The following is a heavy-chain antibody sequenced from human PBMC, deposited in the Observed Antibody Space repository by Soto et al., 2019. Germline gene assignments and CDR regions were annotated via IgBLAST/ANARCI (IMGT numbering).Heavy chain of an antibody. Sequence: EVQLVESGGGLVQPGGSLRRSCAASGFTVSSNYMSWVRQAPGKGLEWVSVIYSGGSTYYADSVKGRFTISRDNSKNTLYLQMNSLRAEDTAVYYCARDFGDYYPSHKGRAFDIWGQGTMVTVSS. CDR2: IYSGGST. CDR1: GFTVSSNY. D-gene: IGHD4-17*01. V-gene: IGHV3-66*01. J-gene: IGHJ3*02. CDR3: ARDFGDYYPSHKGRAFDI.